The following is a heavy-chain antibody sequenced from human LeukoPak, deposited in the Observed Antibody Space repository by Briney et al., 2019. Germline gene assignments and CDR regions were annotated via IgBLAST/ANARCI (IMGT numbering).Heavy chain of an antibody. V-gene: IGHV3-11*04. D-gene: IGHD1-1*01. CDR2: ISSSGSTI. CDR3: ARDRYNWNDDINWFDP. Sequence: PGGSLRLSCAASGFTFSDYYMSWIRQAPGKGLEWVSYISSSGSTIYYADSVKGRFTISRDNAKNSLYLQMNSLRAEDTDVYYCARDRYNWNDDINWFDPWGQGTLVTVSS. CDR1: GFTFSDYY. J-gene: IGHJ5*02.